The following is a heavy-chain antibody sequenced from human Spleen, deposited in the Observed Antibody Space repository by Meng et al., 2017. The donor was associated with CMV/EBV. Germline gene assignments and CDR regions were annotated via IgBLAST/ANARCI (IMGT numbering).Heavy chain of an antibody. J-gene: IGHJ5*02. CDR3: ARRGIAAAWFDP. D-gene: IGHD6-13*01. V-gene: IGHV1-2*02. Sequence: CKASGYTFNGYYMHWVRQDPGQGLEWMGWINPNSGGTNYAQKFQGRVTMTRDTSISTAYMELSRLKSDDTAMYYCARRGIAAAWFDPWGQGTLVTVSS. CDR2: INPNSGGT. CDR1: GYTFNGYY.